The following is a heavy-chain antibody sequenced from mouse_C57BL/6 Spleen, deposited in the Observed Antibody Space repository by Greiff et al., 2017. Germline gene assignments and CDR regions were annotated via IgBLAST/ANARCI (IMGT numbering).Heavy chain of an antibody. CDR1: GYTFTSYW. CDR3: ARMNLLYYYGSSPHFDY. J-gene: IGHJ2*01. Sequence: QVQLQQPGAELVMPGASVKLSCKASGYTFTSYWMHWVKQRPGQGLEWIGELDPSDSYTNYNQKFKGKSTLTVDKSSSTAYMQLSSLTSEDSAVYYCARMNLLYYYGSSPHFDYWGQGTTLTVSS. V-gene: IGHV1-69*01. D-gene: IGHD1-1*01. CDR2: LDPSDSYT.